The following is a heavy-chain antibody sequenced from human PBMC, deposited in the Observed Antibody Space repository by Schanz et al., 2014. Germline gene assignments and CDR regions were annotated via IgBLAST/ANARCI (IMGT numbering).Heavy chain of an antibody. J-gene: IGHJ3*02. D-gene: IGHD4-17*01. CDR2: ISYDGNNQ. CDR3: VRDGPTVTSLNAFDI. CDR1: GFPFRSYV. Sequence: QLQLVESGGGVVQPGRSLRLSCAASGFPFRSYVMHWVRQAPGKGLEWVAFISYDGNNQYYADSVKGRFTISRDNSKKTLYMKMNNLRNDDTTVYYCVRDGPTVTSLNAFDIWGQGTMVTVSS. V-gene: IGHV3-30*04.